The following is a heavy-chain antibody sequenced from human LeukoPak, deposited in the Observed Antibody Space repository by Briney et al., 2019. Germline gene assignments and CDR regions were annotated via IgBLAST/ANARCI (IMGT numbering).Heavy chain of an antibody. CDR1: GFTVSSNY. CDR2: IYSGGST. J-gene: IGHJ4*02. CDR3: ARVVTGAYYFDY. D-gene: IGHD4-23*01. Sequence: GGSLRLSCAASGFTVSSNYMSWVRQAPGKGLEWVSVIYSGGSTYYADSVKGRFTISRDNSKNTLYLQMNSLRAEDTAVYYCARVVTGAYYFDYWGQGTLVTVSS. V-gene: IGHV3-66*01.